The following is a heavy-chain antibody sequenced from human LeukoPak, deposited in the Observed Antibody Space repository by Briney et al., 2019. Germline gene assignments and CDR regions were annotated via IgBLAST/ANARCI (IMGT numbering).Heavy chain of an antibody. Sequence: ASVKVSCKASGGTFSSYAISWVRQAPGQGLEWMGGIIPIFGTANYAQKFQGRVTITADESTSTAYMELSSLRSEDTAVYYCARDRRMTTVTTGADYWGQGTLVTVSS. D-gene: IGHD4-17*01. J-gene: IGHJ4*02. CDR1: GGTFSSYA. CDR3: ARDRRMTTVTTGADY. CDR2: IIPIFGTA. V-gene: IGHV1-69*13.